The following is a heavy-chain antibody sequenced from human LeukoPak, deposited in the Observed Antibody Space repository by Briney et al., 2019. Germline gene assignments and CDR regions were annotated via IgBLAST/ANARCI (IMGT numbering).Heavy chain of an antibody. V-gene: IGHV3-48*01. CDR2: ISSSGSAI. CDR1: GFPLSSYS. Sequence: GGSLRLSCAASGFPLSSYSINWVRQAPGKGQEWVSYISSSGSAIYYVDSVKGRFTVSRDNAKNSLFLQMNSPRAEDTAVYYCVRVKGSYFDYWGQGALVTVSS. J-gene: IGHJ4*02. D-gene: IGHD2-15*01. CDR3: VRVKGSYFDY.